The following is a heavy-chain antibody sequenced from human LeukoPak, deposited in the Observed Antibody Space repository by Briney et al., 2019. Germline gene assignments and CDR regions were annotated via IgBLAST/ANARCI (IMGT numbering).Heavy chain of an antibody. J-gene: IGHJ6*02. CDR2: LSASGVSS. D-gene: IGHD6-19*01. CDR3: SKSYSTGWYFGNGMDV. Sequence: GGSLRLSCGASGFTFGSFAMSWVRQTPGKGLEWVATLSASGVSSYYADSVKGRFTIPRDNSKNTLSLQMNSLRVEHAAVYYCSKSYSTGWYFGNGMDVWGPGTTVIVSS. V-gene: IGHV3-23*01. CDR1: GFTFGSFA.